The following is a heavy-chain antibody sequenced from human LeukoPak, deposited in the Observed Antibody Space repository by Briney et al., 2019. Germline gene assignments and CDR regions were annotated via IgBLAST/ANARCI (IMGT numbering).Heavy chain of an antibody. CDR2: IKQDGSEK. V-gene: IGHV3-7*01. D-gene: IGHD2-21*01. CDR1: GFTFSSYW. J-gene: IGHJ6*03. CDR3: ARTIVVAPDAGYMDV. Sequence: GGSLRLSCAASGFTFSSYWMSWVRQAPGKGLEWAANIKQDGSEKYYVDSVKGRFTISRDNAKNSLYLQMNSLRAEDTAVYYCARTIVVAPDAGYMDVWGKGTTVTVSS.